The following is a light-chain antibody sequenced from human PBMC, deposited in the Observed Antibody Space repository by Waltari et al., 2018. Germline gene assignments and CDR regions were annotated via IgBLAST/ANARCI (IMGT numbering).Light chain of an antibody. CDR2: GAS. CDR1: QSVRSR. CDR3: QQYNDWPLT. Sequence: EIVMMQSPATLSVSPGEGATLSCRASQSVRSRLAWYQQKPGQTPRLLIYGASTRATGIPDRFSGSGSETECTLTISSLQSEDFAVYYCQQYNDWPLTFGGGTKVEIK. V-gene: IGKV3D-15*01. J-gene: IGKJ4*01.